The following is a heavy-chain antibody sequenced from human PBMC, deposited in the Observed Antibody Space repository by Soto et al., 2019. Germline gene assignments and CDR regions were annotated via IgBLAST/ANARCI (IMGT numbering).Heavy chain of an antibody. CDR1: GGSISSYY. J-gene: IGHJ6*02. CDR3: ARELSGLYGMDV. D-gene: IGHD2-15*01. CDR2: IYYSGST. Sequence: SETLSLTCTVSGGSISSYYWSWIRQPPGKGLEWIGYIYYSGSTNYNPSLKSRVTISVDTSKNQFSLKLSSVTAADTAVYYCARELSGLYGMDVWGQGTTVTVSS. V-gene: IGHV4-59*01.